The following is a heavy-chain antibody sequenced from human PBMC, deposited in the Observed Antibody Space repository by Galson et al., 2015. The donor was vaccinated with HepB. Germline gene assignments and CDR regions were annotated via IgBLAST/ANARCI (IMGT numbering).Heavy chain of an antibody. J-gene: IGHJ2*01. V-gene: IGHV3-30*04. CDR3: ARVGYSSSWYWYFDL. CDR1: GFTFSSYA. Sequence: SLRLSCAASGFTFSSYAMHWVRQAPGKGLEWVAVISYDGSNKYYADSVKGRFTISRDNAKNSLYLQMNSLRAEDTAVYYCARVGYSSSWYWYFDLWGRGTLVTVSS. D-gene: IGHD6-13*01. CDR2: ISYDGSNK.